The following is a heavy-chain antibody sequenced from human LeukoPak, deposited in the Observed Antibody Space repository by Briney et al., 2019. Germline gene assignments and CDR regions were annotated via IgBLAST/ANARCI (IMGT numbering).Heavy chain of an antibody. CDR1: GGSISSYY. Sequence: SETLSLTCTVSGGSISSYYWSWIRQPPGKGLEWIGCIYYSGSTNYNPSLKSRVTISVDTSKNQFSLKLSSVTAADTAVYYCARVPKLDYGGGYFDYWGQGTLVTVSS. CDR2: IYYSGST. CDR3: ARVPKLDYGGGYFDY. V-gene: IGHV4-59*01. D-gene: IGHD4-23*01. J-gene: IGHJ4*02.